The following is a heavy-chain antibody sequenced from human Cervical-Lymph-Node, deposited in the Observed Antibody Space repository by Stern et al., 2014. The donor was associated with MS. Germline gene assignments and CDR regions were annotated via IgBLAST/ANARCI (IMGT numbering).Heavy chain of an antibody. D-gene: IGHD1-14*01. Sequence: EVQLVESGAELIRPGESLKVSCKGSGYKFSIYWIAWVRQMPGKGLEWMGIIYPGGSETRDSPSFQGQVTISADTSTSTAYLHLSSLNATDTAMYFCARQTTAWASDAWGQGTLVTVSS. V-gene: IGHV5-51*01. CDR1: GYKFSIYW. CDR3: ARQTTAWASDA. CDR2: IYPGGSET. J-gene: IGHJ5*02.